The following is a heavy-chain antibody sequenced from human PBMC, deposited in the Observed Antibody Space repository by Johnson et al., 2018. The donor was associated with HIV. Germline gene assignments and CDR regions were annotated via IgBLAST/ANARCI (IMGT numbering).Heavy chain of an antibody. CDR3: SVYFGTAFDC. J-gene: IGHJ3*01. CDR2: ISYDGSSK. CDR1: GFTFSNYA. D-gene: IGHD6-25*01. V-gene: IGHV3-30-3*01. Sequence: QVQLVESGGGVVQPGRSLRLSCAASGFTFSNYAMHWVRQAPGKGLEWVAVISYDGSSKYYAESLKGRFTISRDNAKNSLYLQMNSLRAEDTALYYCSVYFGTAFDCWGQGTMVTVSS.